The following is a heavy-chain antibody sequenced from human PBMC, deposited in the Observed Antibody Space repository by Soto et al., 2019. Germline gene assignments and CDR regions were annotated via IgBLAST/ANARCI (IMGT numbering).Heavy chain of an antibody. CDR3: ARDGGAYCGGDCYLNWFDP. D-gene: IGHD2-21*02. CDR2: ISAYNGNT. V-gene: IGHV1-18*04. Sequence: ASVKVSCKASGYTFTSYGISWVRQAPGQGLEWMGWISAYNGNTNYAQKLQGRVTMTTDTSTSTAYMELRSLRSDDTAVYYCARDGGAYCGGDCYLNWFDPWGQGTLVTV. J-gene: IGHJ5*02. CDR1: GYTFTSYG.